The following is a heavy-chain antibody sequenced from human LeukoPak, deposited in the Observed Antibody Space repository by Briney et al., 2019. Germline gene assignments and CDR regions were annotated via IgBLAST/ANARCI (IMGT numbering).Heavy chain of an antibody. CDR3: ASLYYDSGGYSRDY. V-gene: IGHV4-4*07. J-gene: IGHJ4*02. CDR1: GVSINTYY. CDR2: IYISGST. D-gene: IGHD3-22*01. Sequence: SETLSLTCTVSGVSINTYYWSWIRQPAGKGLEWIGRIYISGSTNYNPSLKSRVTMSLDTSKNQLSLKLSSVTAADTAVYYCASLYYDSGGYSRDYWGQGTLVTVSS.